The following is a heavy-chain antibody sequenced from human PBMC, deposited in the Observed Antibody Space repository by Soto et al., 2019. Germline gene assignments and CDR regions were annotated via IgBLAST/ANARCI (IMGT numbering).Heavy chain of an antibody. J-gene: IGHJ4*02. CDR3: AAFPRTCSGGSCYSSP. CDR2: IVVGSGNT. D-gene: IGHD2-15*01. CDR1: GFTFTSSA. Sequence: ASVKVSCKASGFTFTSSAMEWVRQARGQRLEWIGWIVVGSGNTNYAQKFQERVTITRDMSTSTAYMELSSLRSEDTAVYYCAAFPRTCSGGSCYSSPWGQGTLVTVSS. V-gene: IGHV1-58*02.